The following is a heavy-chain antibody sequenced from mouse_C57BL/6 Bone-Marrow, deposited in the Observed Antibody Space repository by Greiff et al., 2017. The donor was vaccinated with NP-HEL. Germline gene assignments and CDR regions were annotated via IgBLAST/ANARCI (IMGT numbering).Heavy chain of an antibody. CDR3: ARYYGSSYYFDY. CDR2: IYPGDGDT. CDR1: GYAFSSYW. D-gene: IGHD1-1*01. V-gene: IGHV1-80*01. J-gene: IGHJ2*01. Sequence: VQLQESGAELVKPGASVKISCKASGYAFSSYWMNWVKQRPGKGLEWIGQIYPGDGDTNYNGKFKGKATLTADKSSSTAYMQLSSLTSEDSAVYFWARYYGSSYYFDYWGQGTTLTVSS.